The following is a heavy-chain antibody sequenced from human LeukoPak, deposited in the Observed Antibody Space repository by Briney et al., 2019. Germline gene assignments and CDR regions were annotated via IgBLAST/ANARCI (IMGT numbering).Heavy chain of an antibody. CDR3: ARGEYSSSSLTFDY. D-gene: IGHD6-13*01. Sequence: SETLSLTCTVSGGSISTYYWSWIRQPPGKGLEWIGYIYYSGTTNYNPSLKSRVTISVDTSKNQFSLKLSSVTAADTAVYYCARGEYSSSSLTFDYWGQGTLVTVSS. V-gene: IGHV4-59*01. CDR2: IYYSGTT. CDR1: GGSISTYY. J-gene: IGHJ4*02.